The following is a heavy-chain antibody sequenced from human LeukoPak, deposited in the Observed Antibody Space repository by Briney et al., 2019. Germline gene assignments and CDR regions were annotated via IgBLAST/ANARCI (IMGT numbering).Heavy chain of an antibody. Sequence: SETLSLTCAVYGGSFSGYYWSWIRQPPGKGLEWIGEINHSGSTNYNPSLKSRVTISVDTSKNQFSLKLSSVTAADTAVYYCARRVTMVRGVINPTVGIDYWGQGTLVTVSS. D-gene: IGHD3-10*01. CDR1: GGSFSGYY. J-gene: IGHJ4*02. V-gene: IGHV4-34*01. CDR2: INHSGST. CDR3: ARRVTMVRGVINPTVGIDY.